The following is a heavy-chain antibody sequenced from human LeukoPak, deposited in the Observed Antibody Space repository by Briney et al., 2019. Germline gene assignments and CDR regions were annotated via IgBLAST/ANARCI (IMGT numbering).Heavy chain of an antibody. V-gene: IGHV1-2*02. CDR1: GYTFTSYG. J-gene: IGHJ5*02. Sequence: GASVKVSCKASGYTFTSYGISWVRQAPGQGLEWMGWINPNSGGTNYAQKFQGRVTMTRDTSISTAYMELSRLRSDDTAVYYCARVPYDYGAWFDPWGQGTLVTVSS. CDR2: INPNSGGT. D-gene: IGHD4-17*01. CDR3: ARVPYDYGAWFDP.